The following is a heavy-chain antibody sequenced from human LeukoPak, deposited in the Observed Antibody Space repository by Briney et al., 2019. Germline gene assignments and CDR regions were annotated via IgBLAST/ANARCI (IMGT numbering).Heavy chain of an antibody. V-gene: IGHV1-2*02. Sequence: ASVTVSCKASGYTFTGYYMHWVRQAPGQGLEWMRWINPNSGGTNYAQKFQGRVTMTRDTSISTAYMELSRLRSDDTAVYYWARGPEITIFVVVTPTPHQIDYWGQGTLVTVSS. D-gene: IGHD3-3*01. CDR1: GYTFTGYY. CDR3: ARGPEITIFVVVTPTPHQIDY. J-gene: IGHJ4*02. CDR2: INPNSGGT.